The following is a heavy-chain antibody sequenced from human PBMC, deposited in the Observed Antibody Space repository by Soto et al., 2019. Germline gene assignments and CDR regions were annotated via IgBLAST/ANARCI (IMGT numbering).Heavy chain of an antibody. J-gene: IGHJ5*02. CDR1: GFTFSTYS. V-gene: IGHV3-21*01. D-gene: IGHD2-15*01. Sequence: EVQLVESGGGLVKPGGSLRLSCAASGFTFSTYSMNWARQAPGKGLEWVSSISSSSSYIYYADSVKGRFTISRDNAKNSLYLQMDSLRAEDTAVYYCARETRAVAATNWFDPWGQGTLVTVSS. CDR3: ARETRAVAATNWFDP. CDR2: ISSSSSYI.